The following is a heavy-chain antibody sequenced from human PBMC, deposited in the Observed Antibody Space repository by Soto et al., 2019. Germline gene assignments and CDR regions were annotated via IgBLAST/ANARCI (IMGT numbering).Heavy chain of an antibody. Sequence: EVQLLQSGGGLVQPGGSLRLSCAVSGFTLGVYGVTWVRQTPTKGLEWVAGFSGGGGGTFYADSVKGRFTISRDSSTAYLQMNSLRSEDTAVYFCTRWYGYGDSWGEGTLVSVSS. V-gene: IGHV3-23*01. CDR1: GFTLGVYG. CDR2: FSGGGGGT. D-gene: IGHD5-12*01. CDR3: TRWYGYGDS. J-gene: IGHJ4*02.